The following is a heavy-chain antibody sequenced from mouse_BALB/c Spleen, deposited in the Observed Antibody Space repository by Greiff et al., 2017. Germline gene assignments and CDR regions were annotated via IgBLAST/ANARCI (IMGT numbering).Heavy chain of an antibody. J-gene: IGHJ2*01. CDR3: ARRGNYVLDY. CDR2: IDPANGNT. CDR1: GFNIKDTY. D-gene: IGHD2-1*01. Sequence: VHVKQSGAELVKPGASVKLSCTASGFNIKDTYMHWVKQRPEQGLEWIGRIDPANGNTKYDPKFQGKATITADTSSNTAYLQLSSLTSEDTAVYYCARRGNYVLDYWGQGTTLRVAS. V-gene: IGHV14-3*02.